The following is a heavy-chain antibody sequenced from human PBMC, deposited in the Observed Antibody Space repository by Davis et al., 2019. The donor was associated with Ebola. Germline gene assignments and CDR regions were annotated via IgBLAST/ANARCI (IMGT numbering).Heavy chain of an antibody. V-gene: IGHV4-34*01. D-gene: IGHD3-3*01. Sequence: MPSETLSLTCAVYGGSFSGCYWSWIRQPPGKGLEWIGEINHSGGTNYNPSLKSRVTISVDTSKNQFSLKLSSVTAADTPVYYCARELRFLEWSHDYYYYYGMDVWGQGTTVTVSS. CDR1: GGSFSGCY. J-gene: IGHJ6*02. CDR3: ARELRFLEWSHDYYYYYGMDV. CDR2: INHSGGT.